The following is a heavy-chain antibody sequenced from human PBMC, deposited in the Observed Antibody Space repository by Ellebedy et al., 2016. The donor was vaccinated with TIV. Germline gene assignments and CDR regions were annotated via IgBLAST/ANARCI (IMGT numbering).Heavy chain of an antibody. Sequence: SETLSLTCAVYGGSFSGYYWSWIRQPPGKGLEWIGEINQSGRATYNPSLTGRVTISADMSKNQFSLRLTSVTAADTAVYYCAEGRSGWYYVDYWGQGTLVTVSS. V-gene: IGHV4-34*01. D-gene: IGHD6-19*01. CDR1: GGSFSGYY. CDR2: INQSGRA. J-gene: IGHJ4*02. CDR3: AEGRSGWYYVDY.